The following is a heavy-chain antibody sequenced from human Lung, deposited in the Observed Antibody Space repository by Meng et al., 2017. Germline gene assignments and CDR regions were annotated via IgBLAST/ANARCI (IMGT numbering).Heavy chain of an antibody. J-gene: IGHJ4*02. D-gene: IGHD6-13*01. CDR3: ARDEDISAAGKLFGDY. CDR2: IDPKSGDT. Sequence: RGELGADVKTPCASVKVSCKHSGYNFPDYYIHWVPLAPGQGLEWMGHIDPKSGDTRYAQKFQGRVTMTGDTSIGTAYMELTGLRSDDTALYYCARDEDISAAGKLFGDYWGQGTLVTVSS. V-gene: IGHV1-2*06. CDR1: GYNFPDYY.